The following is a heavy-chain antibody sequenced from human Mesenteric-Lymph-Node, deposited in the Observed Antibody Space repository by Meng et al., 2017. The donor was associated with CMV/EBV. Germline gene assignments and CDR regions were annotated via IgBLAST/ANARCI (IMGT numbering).Heavy chain of an antibody. D-gene: IGHD2-2*01. CDR1: GGSISSSNW. CDR3: ARPIRYCSSTSCFNWFDP. CDR2: IYHSGST. Sequence: SETLSLTCAVSGGSISSSNWWSWVRQPPGKGLEWIGEIYHSGSTNYNPSLKSRVTISVDKSKNQFSLKLSSVTAADTAVYYCARPIRYCSSTSCFNWFDPWGQGTLVTVSS. V-gene: IGHV4-4*02. J-gene: IGHJ5*02.